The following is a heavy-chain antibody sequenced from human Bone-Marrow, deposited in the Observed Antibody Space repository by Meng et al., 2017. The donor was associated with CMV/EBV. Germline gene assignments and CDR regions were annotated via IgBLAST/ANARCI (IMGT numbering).Heavy chain of an antibody. CDR1: RFSVSRVY. CDR2: ISSSSSYI. D-gene: IGHD2-2*01. V-gene: IGHV3-21*01. J-gene: IGHJ6*02. CDR3: VRGCSTSCYYGMDV. Sequence: GESLKISCEASRFSVSRVYKSWVRQAPGKGLEWVSSISSSSSYIYYADSVKGRFTISRDNAKKSLYLQTKSLRAEDTAVYYCVRGCSTSCYYGMDVWGQGTTVTVSS.